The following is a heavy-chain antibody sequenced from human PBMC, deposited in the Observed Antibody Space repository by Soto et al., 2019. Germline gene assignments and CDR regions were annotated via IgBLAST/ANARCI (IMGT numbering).Heavy chain of an antibody. CDR2: ISSSSSTI. Sequence: GSLRLSCAASGFTFSSYSMNWVRQAPGKGLEWVSYISSSSSTIYYADSVKGRFTISRDNAKNSLYLQMNSLRDEDTAVYYCARGDFGTEMATTVYFDYWGQGTLVTVSS. CDR1: GFTFSSYS. V-gene: IGHV3-48*02. CDR3: ARGDFGTEMATTVYFDY. D-gene: IGHD5-12*01. J-gene: IGHJ4*02.